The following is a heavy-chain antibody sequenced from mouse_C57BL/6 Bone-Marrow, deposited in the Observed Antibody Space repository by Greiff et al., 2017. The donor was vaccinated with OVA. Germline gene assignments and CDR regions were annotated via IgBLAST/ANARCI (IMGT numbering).Heavy chain of an antibody. J-gene: IGHJ2*01. CDR3: ARGTWYFDY. V-gene: IGHV1-19*01. D-gene: IGHD3-3*01. Sequence: EVQLQQSGPVLVKPGASVKMSCKASGYTFTDYYMNWVKQSHGKSLEWIGVINPYNGGTSYNQQFKGKATLTVDKSSSTAYMELNSLTSEDSAVYYCARGTWYFDYWGQGTTLTVSS. CDR2: INPYNGGT. CDR1: GYTFTDYY.